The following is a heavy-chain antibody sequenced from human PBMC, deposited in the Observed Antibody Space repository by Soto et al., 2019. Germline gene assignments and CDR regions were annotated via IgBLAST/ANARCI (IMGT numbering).Heavy chain of an antibody. CDR2: INSGGTI. D-gene: IGHD3-9*01. J-gene: IGHJ4*02. V-gene: IGHV3-53*02. Sequence: EVQLVQTGGGLSQPGGSLKLSCSASEFTVSNYYMTWVRQAPGKGLEWVSIINSGGTIYYADSVKGRFTVSRDKSTKALFLQMNSLRVEDTGFYYCAATYFDREGFDSWGRGVLVTVSS. CDR1: EFTVSNYY. CDR3: AATYFDREGFDS.